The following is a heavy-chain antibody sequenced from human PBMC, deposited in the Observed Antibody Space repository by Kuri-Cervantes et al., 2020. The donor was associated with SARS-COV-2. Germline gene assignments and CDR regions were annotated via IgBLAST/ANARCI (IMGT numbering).Heavy chain of an antibody. CDR1: GYTFTGYY. Sequence: GGSLRLSCKASGYTFTGYYMHWVRQAPGKGLEWMEWINPNSGGTNYAQKFQGRFTMTRDTSISTAYMELSRLRSDDTAVYYCARVGIYDYSNYRPFDYWGQGTLVTVSS. D-gene: IGHD4-11*01. CDR3: ARVGIYDYSNYRPFDY. J-gene: IGHJ4*02. CDR2: INPNSGGT. V-gene: IGHV1-2*02.